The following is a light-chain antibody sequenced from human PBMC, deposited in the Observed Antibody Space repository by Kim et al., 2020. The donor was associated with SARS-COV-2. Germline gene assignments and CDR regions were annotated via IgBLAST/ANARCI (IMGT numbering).Light chain of an antibody. CDR1: HRVSSY. Sequence: LSPGERATHTCRASHRVSSYLAGYQQRPRQAPRLLIYATSNRATGIPARFSGSGSGTDFTLTISSLEPEDFAVYYCQQRNDWPITFGQGTRLEIK. J-gene: IGKJ5*01. V-gene: IGKV3-11*01. CDR3: QQRNDWPIT. CDR2: ATS.